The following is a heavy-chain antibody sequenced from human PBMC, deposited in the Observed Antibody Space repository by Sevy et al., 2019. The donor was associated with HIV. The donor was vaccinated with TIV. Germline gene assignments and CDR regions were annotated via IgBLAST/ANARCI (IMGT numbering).Heavy chain of an antibody. CDR1: GYTFTNYG. CDR3: ARDGSFSLIIVDLDY. D-gene: IGHD3-22*01. Sequence: ASVKVSCKASGYTFTNYGITWVRQAPGQGLEWMGWISGYNGNTKYAQNLQGRVTMTTDTSTGTAYMELRSLRSDDTAVYYCARDGSFSLIIVDLDYWGQGTLVTVSS. CDR2: ISGYNGNT. V-gene: IGHV1-18*01. J-gene: IGHJ4*02.